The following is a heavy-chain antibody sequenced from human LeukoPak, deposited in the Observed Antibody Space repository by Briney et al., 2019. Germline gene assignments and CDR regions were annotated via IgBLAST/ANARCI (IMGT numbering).Heavy chain of an antibody. CDR3: ARGQYYDFWSGPRNFDY. Sequence: SETLSLICAVYGGSFSGYYWSWIRQPPGKGLEWIGEINHSGSTNYNPSLKSRVTISVDTSKNQFSLKLSSVTAADTAVYYCARGQYYDFWSGPRNFDYWGQGTLVTVSS. CDR1: GGSFSGYY. CDR2: INHSGST. V-gene: IGHV4-34*01. D-gene: IGHD3-3*01. J-gene: IGHJ4*02.